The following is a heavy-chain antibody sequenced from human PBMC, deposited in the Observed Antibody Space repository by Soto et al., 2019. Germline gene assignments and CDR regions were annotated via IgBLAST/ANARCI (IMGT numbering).Heavy chain of an antibody. Sequence: QVQLQESGPGLVKPSETLSLTCNVSGASMSSYYWSWVRQPPVKGLELIGYIFHSGCSNYSPSLKSLVTISTQTSPNQFSLRLSFLSVADAPVYYCAGLPAGDGNWFDPWGQGSLVTVSS. CDR3: AGLPAGDGNWFDP. CDR2: IFHSGCS. V-gene: IGHV4-59*01. D-gene: IGHD2-2*01. J-gene: IGHJ5*02. CDR1: GASMSSYY.